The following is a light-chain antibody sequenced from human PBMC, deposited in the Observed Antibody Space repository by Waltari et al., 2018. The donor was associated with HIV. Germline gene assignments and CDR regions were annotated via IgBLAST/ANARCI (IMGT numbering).Light chain of an antibody. CDR3: GTWDTSLSAGV. V-gene: IGLV1-51*01. CDR1: SSHIGNNY. J-gene: IGLJ3*02. CDR2: DSN. Sequence: QSVLTQPPSVSAAPGQKVVISCSGSSSHIGNNYVSWFQQLPGTAPKFIIHDSNKRPSGSPDRFSGSRSGTSATLSSTGLQSGDEADYYCGTWDTSLSAGVFGGGTKVTVL.